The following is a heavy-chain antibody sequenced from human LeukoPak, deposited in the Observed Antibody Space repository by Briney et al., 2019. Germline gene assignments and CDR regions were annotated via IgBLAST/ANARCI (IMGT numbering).Heavy chain of an antibody. J-gene: IGHJ3*02. CDR2: INPNSGGT. CDR3: ARVEMATIGVGFDI. CDR1: GYTFTGYY. D-gene: IGHD5-24*01. V-gene: IGHV1-2*02. Sequence: GASVKVSCKASGYTFTGYYMHWVRQAPGQGLEWMGWINPNSGGTNYAQKFQGRVTMTRDASISTAYMELSRLRSDDTAVYYCARVEMATIGVGFDIWGQGTMVTVS.